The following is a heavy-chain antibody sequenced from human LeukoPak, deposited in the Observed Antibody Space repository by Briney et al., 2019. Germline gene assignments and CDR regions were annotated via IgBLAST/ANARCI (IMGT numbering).Heavy chain of an antibody. CDR3: AKGCYDFWSGYFCY. Sequence: GGSLRLSCAASGFTFDDYAMHWVRQAPGKGLEWVSGISWNSCSIGYADSVKGRFTISRDNAKNSLYLQMNSLRAEDMALYYCAKGCYDFWSGYFCYWGPGTLVTVSS. J-gene: IGHJ4*02. D-gene: IGHD3-3*01. CDR1: GFTFDDYA. V-gene: IGHV3-9*03. CDR2: ISWNSCSI.